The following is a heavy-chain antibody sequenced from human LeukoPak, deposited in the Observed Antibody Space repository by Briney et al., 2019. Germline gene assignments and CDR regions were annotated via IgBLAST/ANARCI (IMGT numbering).Heavy chain of an antibody. CDR2: ITRNGDTT. D-gene: IGHD2/OR15-2a*01. Sequence: GGSLRLSCEASGVTFGDYGMSWVRQGRGKGLEWVSGITRNGDTTSYADSVNGRFTISRDNAKNCLYLQMNSLRAEDTAFYYCARGCNHGPIDMWGQGTLVTVSS. V-gene: IGHV3-20*04. J-gene: IGHJ3*02. CDR1: GVTFGDYG. CDR3: ARGCNHGPIDM.